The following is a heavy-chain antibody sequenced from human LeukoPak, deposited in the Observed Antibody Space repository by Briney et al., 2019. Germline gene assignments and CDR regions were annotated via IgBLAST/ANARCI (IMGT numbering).Heavy chain of an antibody. CDR2: IYDSGST. J-gene: IGHJ4*02. V-gene: IGHV4-39*07. CDR1: GVSIRSSYYY. CDR3: AREAYYYDSGSPLL. D-gene: IGHD3-22*01. Sequence: SETLSLTCTVSGVSIRSSYYYWGWIRQPPGKGLEWIGSIYDSGSTYYNPSLKSRVTISVDTSKNQFSLKLSSVTAADTAVYYCAREAYYYDSGSPLLWGQGTLVTVSS.